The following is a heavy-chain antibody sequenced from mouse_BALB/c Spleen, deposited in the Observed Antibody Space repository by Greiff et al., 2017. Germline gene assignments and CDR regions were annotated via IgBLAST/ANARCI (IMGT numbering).Heavy chain of an antibody. J-gene: IGHJ1*01. CDR1: GFTFSSYT. D-gene: IGHD1-1*01. CDR3: ARRGYGSSPYWYFDV. CDR2: ISNGGGST. V-gene: IGHV5-12-2*01. Sequence: EVMLVESGGGLVQPGGSLKLSCAASGFTFSSYTMSWVRQTPEKRLEWVAYISNGGGSTYYPDTVKGRFTISRDNAKNTLYLQMSSLKSEDTAMYYCARRGYGSSPYWYFDVWGAGTTVTVSS.